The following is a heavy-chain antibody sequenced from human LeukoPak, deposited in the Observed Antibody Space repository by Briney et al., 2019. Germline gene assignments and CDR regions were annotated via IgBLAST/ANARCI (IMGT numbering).Heavy chain of an antibody. D-gene: IGHD3-16*01. Sequence: GESLKISCKGSGYNFTIYWIGWVRQLPGKGLEWMGIIYPGDSDTRYSPSFQGQVTISADKSISTAYLQWSSLKASDTAMYYCAIFDFLFGEIDNWFDPWGQGTQVTVSS. CDR3: AIFDFLFGEIDNWFDP. J-gene: IGHJ5*02. CDR2: IYPGDSDT. CDR1: GYNFTIYW. V-gene: IGHV5-51*01.